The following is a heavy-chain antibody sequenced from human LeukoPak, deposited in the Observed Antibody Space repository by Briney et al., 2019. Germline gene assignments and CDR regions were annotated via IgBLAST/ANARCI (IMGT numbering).Heavy chain of an antibody. D-gene: IGHD3-16*01. J-gene: IGHJ3*02. CDR1: GFTFSSYA. Sequence: PGGSLRLSCAASGFTFSSYAMSWVRQAPGKGLEWVSAISGSGGSTYYADSVKGRFTISRDNSKNTLYLHMSSLRAEDTAVYYCAKDQTYITFGFDIWGQGTMVTVSS. CDR2: ISGSGGST. V-gene: IGHV3-23*01. CDR3: AKDQTYITFGFDI.